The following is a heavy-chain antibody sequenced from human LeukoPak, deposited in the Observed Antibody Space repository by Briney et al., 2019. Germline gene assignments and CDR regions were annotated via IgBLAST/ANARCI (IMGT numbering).Heavy chain of an antibody. CDR1: GFTFSSYA. CDR2: ISGSGGST. Sequence: GGSLRLSCAASGFTFSSYAMSWVRQAPGKGLEWVSAISGSGGSTYYADSVKGRFTISRDNSKNTLYLQMNSLRAEDTAVYYCAKGRVIMIVVVITTSKDAFDIWGQGKMVTVFS. CDR3: AKGRVIMIVVVITTSKDAFDI. D-gene: IGHD3-22*01. V-gene: IGHV3-23*01. J-gene: IGHJ3*02.